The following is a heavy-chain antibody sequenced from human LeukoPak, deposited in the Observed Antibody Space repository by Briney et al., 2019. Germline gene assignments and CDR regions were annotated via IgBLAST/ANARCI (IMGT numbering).Heavy chain of an antibody. D-gene: IGHD6-13*01. V-gene: IGHV3-48*01. J-gene: IGHJ4*02. Sequence: GGSLRLSCAASGFTFSSYSMNWVRQAPGQGLGWVSYISIGSSTIYYADPVKSRFTISTDNANNSQCLQMHSLRAAYTAVYYFARRRIAAAGNYFDYWGQGTLVTVSS. CDR2: ISIGSSTI. CDR3: ARRRIAAAGNYFDY. CDR1: GFTFSSYS.